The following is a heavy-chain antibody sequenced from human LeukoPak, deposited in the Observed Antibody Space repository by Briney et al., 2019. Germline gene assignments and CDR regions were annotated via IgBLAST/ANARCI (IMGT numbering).Heavy chain of an antibody. CDR1: GFPFSSFA. CDR3: AKMWGHPREAYFFDY. D-gene: IGHD3-16*01. V-gene: IGHV3-23*01. CDR2: IGNGGTT. Sequence: GGSLRLSCAASGFPFSSFAVSWVRHAPGEGLEWVSCIGNGGTTYYAGSVKGRFTISRDNSKNTLYLQLNSLRVEDTAVYYCAKMWGHPREAYFFDYWGQGALVTVSS. J-gene: IGHJ4*02.